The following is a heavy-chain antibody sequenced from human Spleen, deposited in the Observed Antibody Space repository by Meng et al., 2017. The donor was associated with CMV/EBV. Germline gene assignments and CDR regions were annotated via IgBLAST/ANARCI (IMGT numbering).Heavy chain of an antibody. CDR3: AKEREKYDFWSGYGMDV. CDR2: IWYDGSNK. Sequence: GGSLRLSCAASGFTFSSYGMHWVRQAPGKGLEWVAVIWYDGSNKYYADSVKGRFTISRDNSKNTLYLQMNSLRAEDTAVYYCAKEREKYDFWSGYGMDVWGQGTTVTVSS. J-gene: IGHJ6*02. V-gene: IGHV3-33*06. CDR1: GFTFSSYG. D-gene: IGHD3-3*01.